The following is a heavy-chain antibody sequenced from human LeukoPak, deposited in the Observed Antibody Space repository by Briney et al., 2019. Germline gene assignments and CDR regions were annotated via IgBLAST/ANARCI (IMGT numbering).Heavy chain of an antibody. J-gene: IGHJ4*02. CDR1: GGSISSRSYY. D-gene: IGHD3/OR15-3a*01. CDR3: ARQTGSGLFILP. CDR2: VYYDGST. Sequence: SETLSLTCTVSGGSISSRSYYWGWIRQSPGKGLEWIGSVYYDGSTHYNPSLKSRVTISVDTSKNQFSLKLNSVTAADTAVYFCARQTGSGLFILPGGQGTLVTVSS. V-gene: IGHV4-39*07.